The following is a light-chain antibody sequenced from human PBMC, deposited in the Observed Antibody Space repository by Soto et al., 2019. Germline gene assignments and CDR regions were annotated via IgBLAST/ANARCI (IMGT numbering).Light chain of an antibody. Sequence: QSALTQPASVSGSPGQAITISCSGTSSDVGAFNYVSWYQQHPGKAPKLMIYDVSTRPSGVSNRFSGSKSGNTASLTISGLRAEDEADYYCNSYTSHNTYVFGTGTKLTVL. CDR1: SSDVGAFNY. CDR3: NSYTSHNTYV. CDR2: DVS. J-gene: IGLJ1*01. V-gene: IGLV2-14*03.